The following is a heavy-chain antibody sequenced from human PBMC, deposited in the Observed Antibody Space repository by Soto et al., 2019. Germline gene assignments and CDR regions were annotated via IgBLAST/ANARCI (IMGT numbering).Heavy chain of an antibody. V-gene: IGHV3-23*01. CDR2: SSGSGGST. J-gene: IGHJ2*01. CDR3: AFFFQAEDGIRDTVPVSAFLLNRSSDL. D-gene: IGHD2-15*01. Sequence: KWLEWVSASSGSGGSTYYADSVKGRFTISRDNSKNTLYLQMNSVRAEDTAVYYCAFFFQAEDGIRDTVPVSAFLLNRSSDL.